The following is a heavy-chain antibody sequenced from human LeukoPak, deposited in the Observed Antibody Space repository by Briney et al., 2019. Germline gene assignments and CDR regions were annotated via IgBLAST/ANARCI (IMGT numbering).Heavy chain of an antibody. Sequence: SDTLSLTCTVSGGSISSYYWSWIRQPPGKGLEWIGYIYYSGSTNYNPSLKSRVTISVDTSKNQFSLKLSSVTAADTAAYYCARHLPDSSGYYSDHFDYWGQGTLVTVSS. CDR1: GGSISSYY. V-gene: IGHV4-59*08. D-gene: IGHD3-22*01. CDR2: IYYSGST. J-gene: IGHJ4*02. CDR3: ARHLPDSSGYYSDHFDY.